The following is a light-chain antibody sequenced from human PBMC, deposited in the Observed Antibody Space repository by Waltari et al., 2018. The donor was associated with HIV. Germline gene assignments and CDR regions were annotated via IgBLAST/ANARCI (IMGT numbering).Light chain of an antibody. V-gene: IGLV2-14*01. CDR2: EDN. J-gene: IGLJ2*01. CDR1: SSDLGTYNH. CDR3: CSYTTSNTLV. Sequence: QSALTQPASMSAPPDQSSTISCPRTSSDLGTYNHVPWYQQHPGQVPKLIICEDNKRPSDTSSRFSGSKSGDTAFLTISGLQAEDEADYYCCSYTTSNTLVFGGGTKLTVL.